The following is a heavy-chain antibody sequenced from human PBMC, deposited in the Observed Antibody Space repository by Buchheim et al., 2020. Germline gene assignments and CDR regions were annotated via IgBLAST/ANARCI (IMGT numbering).Heavy chain of an antibody. V-gene: IGHV3-30*18. CDR1: GFTFDSYG. Sequence: QVQLVESGGGVVQPGRSLRLSCSASGFTFDSYGMHWVRQAPGKGLEWVASLSFDGTVTYSADSLKGRFTISRDNFKSTLFLQMKNLRPTDTAVYFCAKDPYSSSWLPEYWGQGT. CDR3: AKDPYSSSWLPEY. CDR2: LSFDGTVT. J-gene: IGHJ4*02. D-gene: IGHD6-13*01.